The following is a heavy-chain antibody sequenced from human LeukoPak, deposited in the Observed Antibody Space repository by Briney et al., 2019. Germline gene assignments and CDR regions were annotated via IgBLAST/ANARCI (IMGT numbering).Heavy chain of an antibody. CDR1: GGSLSGYY. CDR3: AREAHGAKPGAFDF. CDR2: IAPGGNY. V-gene: IGHV4-59*01. D-gene: IGHD4/OR15-4a*01. Sequence: SETLSLTCSASGGSLSGYYRSWIRQPPGKGLECIGDIAPGGNYKNHPSLQGRVTMSLDTSKNHCSLLLSSVTAADTAVYFCAREAHGAKPGAFDFWGQGALVAVSS. J-gene: IGHJ4*02.